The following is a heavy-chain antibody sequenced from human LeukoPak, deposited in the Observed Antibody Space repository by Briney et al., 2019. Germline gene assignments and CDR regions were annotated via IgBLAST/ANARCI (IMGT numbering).Heavy chain of an antibody. J-gene: IGHJ4*02. CDR3: ASRVLLWFGELDQPIDY. CDR2: ISYDGSNK. D-gene: IGHD3-10*01. V-gene: IGHV3-30-3*01. Sequence: GGSLRLSCAASGFTFSSYAMHWVRQALGKGLEWVAVISYDGSNKYYADSVKGRLTISRDNSKSTLYLQMNSLRAEDTAVYYCASRVLLWFGELDQPIDYWGQGTLVTVSS. CDR1: GFTFSSYA.